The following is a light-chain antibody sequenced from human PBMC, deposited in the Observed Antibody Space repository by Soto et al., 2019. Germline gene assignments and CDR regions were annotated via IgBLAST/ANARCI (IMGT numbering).Light chain of an antibody. CDR3: QQYDHWPRT. Sequence: EVVMTQSPPTLSVSPGDGATLSCRASQSVGSNLAWYQQKPGQSPRLLIYASSARATGIPARFSGSGSGTEFTLTIRGLQSEDSALYYCQQYDHWPRTFGQGTKVEIK. J-gene: IGKJ1*01. CDR1: QSVGSN. CDR2: ASS. V-gene: IGKV3-15*01.